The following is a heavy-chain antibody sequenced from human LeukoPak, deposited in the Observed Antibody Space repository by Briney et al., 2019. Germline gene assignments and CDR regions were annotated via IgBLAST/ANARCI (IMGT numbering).Heavy chain of an antibody. CDR1: GGSISTYY. J-gene: IGHJ4*02. V-gene: IGHV4-4*07. D-gene: IGHD2-15*01. CDR2: IYTSGST. CDR3: ASQIGYCSGGSCYFADY. Sequence: SETLSLTCTVSGGSISTYYWSWIRQPAGKGLEWIGRIYTSGSTNYNPSLKSRVTLSVDTSKNQFSLKLGSVTAADTAVYYCASQIGYCSGGSCYFADYWGQGTLVTVSS.